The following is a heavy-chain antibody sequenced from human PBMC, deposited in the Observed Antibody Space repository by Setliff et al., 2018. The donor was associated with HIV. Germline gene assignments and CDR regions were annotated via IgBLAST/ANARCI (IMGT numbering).Heavy chain of an antibody. V-gene: IGHV4-4*07. J-gene: IGHJ4*02. CDR3: ARRMAAGTFDY. Sequence: SETLSLTCTVSGGSINSYYWSWIRQPAGKGLEWIGRIYSSGSTNYNPSLMSRVTMSVDTSKNQISLKLSSVTAADTAMYYCARRMAAGTFDYWGQGTLVTVSS. CDR1: GGSINSYY. CDR2: IYSSGST. D-gene: IGHD6-13*01.